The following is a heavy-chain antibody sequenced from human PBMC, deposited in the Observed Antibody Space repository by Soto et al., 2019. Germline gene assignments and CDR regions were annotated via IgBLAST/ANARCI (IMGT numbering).Heavy chain of an antibody. Sequence: GGSLRLSCAASGFTFSSYAMSWVRQAPGKGLEWVSAISGSGGSTYYADSVKGRFTISRDNSKNTLYLQMNSLRAEDTAVYYCAKADRHIVVVTAILIDYWGQGTLVTVSS. D-gene: IGHD2-21*02. CDR1: GFTFSSYA. CDR3: AKADRHIVVVTAILIDY. CDR2: ISGSGGST. J-gene: IGHJ4*02. V-gene: IGHV3-23*01.